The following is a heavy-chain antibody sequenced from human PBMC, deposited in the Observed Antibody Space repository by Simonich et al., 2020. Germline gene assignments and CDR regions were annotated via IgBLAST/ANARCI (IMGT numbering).Heavy chain of an antibody. CDR3: ARQRVLMVYAIDY. D-gene: IGHD2-8*01. CDR2: IYYSGRN. J-gene: IGHJ4*02. CDR1: GGSISSSSYY. V-gene: IGHV4-39*01. Sequence: QLQLQESGPGLVKPSETLSLTCTVSGGSISSSSYYWGWIRQPPGKGLEWIGSIYYSGRNYYNPSLKRRVTISVDTSKNQFSLKLSSVTAADTAVYYCARQRVLMVYAIDYWGQGTLVTVSS.